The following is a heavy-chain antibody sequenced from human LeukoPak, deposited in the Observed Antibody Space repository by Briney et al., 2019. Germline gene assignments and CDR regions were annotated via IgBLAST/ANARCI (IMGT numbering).Heavy chain of an antibody. D-gene: IGHD6-13*01. Sequence: SETLSLTCTVSGGSISRYYWSWIRQPPGKGLEWIGYIYYSGSTNYNPSLKSRVTISVDTSKNQFSLKLSSVTAADTAVYYCARREAAAGSFDYWGQGTLVTVSS. V-gene: IGHV4-59*08. J-gene: IGHJ4*02. CDR2: IYYSGST. CDR3: ARREAAAGSFDY. CDR1: GGSISRYY.